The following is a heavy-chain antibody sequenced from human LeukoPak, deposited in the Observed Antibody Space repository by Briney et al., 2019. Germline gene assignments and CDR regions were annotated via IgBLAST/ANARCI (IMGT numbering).Heavy chain of an antibody. V-gene: IGHV3-74*01. J-gene: IGHJ4*02. CDR1: GFTFSTSW. CDR2: INPDGNST. CDR3: ARDLRGYRDY. Sequence: PGGSLRLSCAASGFTFSTSWINWVRQAPGKGLVWVSRINPDGNSTRHADSVKGRFTISRDNAKNTLYLQMDRLRAEVTAVYYSARDLRGYRDYWGQGTLVIVSS. D-gene: IGHD3-22*01.